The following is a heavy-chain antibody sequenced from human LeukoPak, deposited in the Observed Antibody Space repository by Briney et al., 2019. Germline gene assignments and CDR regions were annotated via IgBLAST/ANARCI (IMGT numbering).Heavy chain of an antibody. Sequence: GGSLRLSCTASGFTFGDYAMSWVRQAPGKGLEGVGFIRSKAYGGTTEYAASVKGRFTISRDDSKSIAYLQMNSLKTEDTAVYYCTRDRTGYSYGYGSTSAFDYWGQGTLVTVSS. CDR1: GFTFGDYA. V-gene: IGHV3-49*04. CDR3: TRDRTGYSYGYGSTSAFDY. CDR2: IRSKAYGGTT. D-gene: IGHD5-18*01. J-gene: IGHJ4*02.